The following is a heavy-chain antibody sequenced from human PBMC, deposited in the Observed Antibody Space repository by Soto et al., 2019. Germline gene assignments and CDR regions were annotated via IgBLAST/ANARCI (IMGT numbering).Heavy chain of an antibody. CDR1: GGSISSYY. CDR2: IYYSGST. CDR3: ARDCGYSYGYGAFDI. D-gene: IGHD5-18*01. J-gene: IGHJ3*02. V-gene: IGHV4-59*01. Sequence: QVQLQESGPGLVKPSETLSLTCTVSGGSISSYYWSWIRQPPGKGLEWIGYIYYSGSTNYNPSIKSRVTISVDTSKNQFSLKLSYVTAADTAVYYCARDCGYSYGYGAFDIWGQGTMVTVSS.